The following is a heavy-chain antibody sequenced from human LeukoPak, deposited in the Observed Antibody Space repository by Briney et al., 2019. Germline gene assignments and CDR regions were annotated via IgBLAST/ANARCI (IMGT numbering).Heavy chain of an antibody. CDR2: INHSGST. CDR3: ARVGYYYDSSGKFDY. CDR1: GGSFSGYY. D-gene: IGHD3-22*01. Sequence: SETLSLTCAVYGGSFSGYYWSWIRQPPGKGLEWIGEINHSGSTNYNPSLKSRVTISVDTSKNQFSLKLSSVTAADTAVYYCARVGYYYDSSGKFDYWGQGTLVTVSS. V-gene: IGHV4-34*01. J-gene: IGHJ4*02.